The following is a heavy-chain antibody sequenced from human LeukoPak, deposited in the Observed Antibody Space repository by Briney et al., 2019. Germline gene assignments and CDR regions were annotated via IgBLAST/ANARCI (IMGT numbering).Heavy chain of an antibody. V-gene: IGHV3-21*01. CDR2: ISSSSSYI. J-gene: IGHJ4*02. D-gene: IGHD2-15*01. Sequence: GGSLRLSCAASGFTFSSYAMSWVRQAPGKGLEWVSSISSSSSYIYYADSVKGRFTISRDNAKNSLYLQMNSLRAEDTAVYYCARDPALGYCSGGSCPSRGYWGQGTLVTVSS. CDR3: ARDPALGYCSGGSCPSRGY. CDR1: GFTFSSYA.